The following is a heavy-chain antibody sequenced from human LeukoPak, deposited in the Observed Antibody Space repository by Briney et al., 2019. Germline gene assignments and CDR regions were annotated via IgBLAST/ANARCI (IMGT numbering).Heavy chain of an antibody. CDR2: IYSGGGT. CDR1: GFTVSSEY. J-gene: IGHJ4*02. Sequence: GGSLRLSCAASGFTVSSEYMGWVRQTPGKGLEWASVIYSGGGTYYADSVKGRFTISRDNSKNTLFLQMNSLRAEDTAVYYCARGDGGTYYGFDYWGQGTLVTVSS. V-gene: IGHV3-53*01. D-gene: IGHD1-26*01. CDR3: ARGDGGTYYGFDY.